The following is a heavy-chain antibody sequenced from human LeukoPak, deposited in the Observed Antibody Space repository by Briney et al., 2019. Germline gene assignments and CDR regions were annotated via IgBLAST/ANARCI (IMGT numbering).Heavy chain of an antibody. Sequence: SGGSLRLSCAASGFTFSSYAMSWVRQAPGKGLEWVSAISGSGGSTYYADSVKGRFTISRDNSKNTLYLQMNSLRAEDTAVYYCAKRGLSYGTLGDGMDVWGQGTTVTVSS. CDR3: AKRGLSYGTLGDGMDV. CDR1: GFTFSSYA. V-gene: IGHV3-23*01. D-gene: IGHD5-18*01. J-gene: IGHJ6*02. CDR2: ISGSGGST.